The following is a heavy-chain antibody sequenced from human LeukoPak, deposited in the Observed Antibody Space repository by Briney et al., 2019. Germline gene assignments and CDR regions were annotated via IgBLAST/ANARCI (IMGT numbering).Heavy chain of an antibody. CDR2: IIPIFGTA. D-gene: IGHD3-3*01. CDR3: ARGRAIFGVVMGYYYYGMDV. J-gene: IGHJ6*02. V-gene: IGHV1-69*13. CDR1: GGTFSSYA. Sequence: GASVTVSCKASGGTFSSYAISWVRQAPGQGLEWMGGIIPIFGTANYAQKFQGRVTITADESTSTAYMELSSLRSEDTAVYYCARGRAIFGVVMGYYYYGMDVWGQGTTVTVSS.